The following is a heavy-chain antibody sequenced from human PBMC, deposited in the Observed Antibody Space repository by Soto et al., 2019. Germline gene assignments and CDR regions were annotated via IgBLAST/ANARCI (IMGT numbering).Heavy chain of an antibody. CDR3: ARGTQGYCSSTSCYVGSIWFDP. V-gene: IGHV4-30-4*01. J-gene: IGHJ5*02. Sequence: SETLSLTCTVSGGSISSGDYYWSWFRQPPGKGLEWSGYIYYSGSTYYNPSLKSRVTISVDTSKNQFSLKLSSVTAADTAVYYCARGTQGYCSSTSCYVGSIWFDPWGQGTLVTVSS. D-gene: IGHD2-2*01. CDR1: GGSISSGDYY. CDR2: IYYSGST.